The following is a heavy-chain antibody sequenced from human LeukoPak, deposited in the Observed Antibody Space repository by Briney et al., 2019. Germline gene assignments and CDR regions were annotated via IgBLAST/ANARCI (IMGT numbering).Heavy chain of an antibody. CDR2: IIPIFGTA. CDR3: ARDLSSAIVGYYYYMDV. CDR1: GGTFSSYA. Sequence: SVKVSCKASGGTFSSYAISWVRQAPGQGLEWMGRIIPIFGTANYAQKFQGRVTITTDESTSTAYMELSSLRSEDTAAYYCARDLSSAIVGYYYYMDVWGKGTTVTVSS. J-gene: IGHJ6*03. D-gene: IGHD2-21*01. V-gene: IGHV1-69*05.